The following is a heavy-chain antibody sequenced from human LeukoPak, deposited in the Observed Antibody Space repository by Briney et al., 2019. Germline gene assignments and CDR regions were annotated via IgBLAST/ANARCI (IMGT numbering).Heavy chain of an antibody. CDR3: AREEDRSGD. CDR1: GGSFSGYY. CDR2: INHSGST. D-gene: IGHD3-22*01. J-gene: IGHJ4*02. Sequence: SETLSLTRAVYGGSFSGYYWSWIRQPPGKGLEWIGEINHSGSTNYNPFLKSRVTISVDTSKNQFSLKLSSVTAADTAVYYCAREEDRSGDWGQGTLVTVTS. V-gene: IGHV4-34*01.